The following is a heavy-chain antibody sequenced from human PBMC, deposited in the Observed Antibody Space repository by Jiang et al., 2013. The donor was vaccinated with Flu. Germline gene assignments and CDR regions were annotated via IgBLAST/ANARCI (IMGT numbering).Heavy chain of an antibody. D-gene: IGHD2-21*02. CDR1: GGSFSGYY. CDR2: INHSGST. CDR3: ARGRRKHVVVTAGPDAFDI. Sequence: LLKPSETLSLTCAVYGGSFSGYYWSWIRQPPGKGLEWIGEINHSGSTNYNPSLKSRVTISVDTSKNQFSLKLSSVTAADTAVYYCARGRRKHVVVTAGPDAFDIWGQGTMVTVSS. V-gene: IGHV4-34*01. J-gene: IGHJ3*02.